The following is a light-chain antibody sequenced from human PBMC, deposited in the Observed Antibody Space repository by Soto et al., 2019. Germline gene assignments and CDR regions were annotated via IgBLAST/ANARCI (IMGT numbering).Light chain of an antibody. CDR3: QLWVSSSHHFYA. J-gene: IGLJ1*01. Sequence: SYELTQPPSVSVASGQTARITCGGDNIGSKSVHWYQQKPGQAPVLVVYDDRDRPSGIPERFSGSNSGNTATLTISRVEAGDEADYYCQLWVSSSHHFYAFGTGTKLTVL. CDR1: NIGSKS. V-gene: IGLV3-21*02. CDR2: DDR.